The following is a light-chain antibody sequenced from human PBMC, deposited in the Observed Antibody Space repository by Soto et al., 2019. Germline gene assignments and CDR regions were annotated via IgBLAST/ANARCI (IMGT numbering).Light chain of an antibody. V-gene: IGKV1-39*01. CDR3: QQNYRATPWV. Sequence: DIQMTQTPSSLSASVGYRITITCRASQSISRYLNWYQHKPGKAPKLLINAASSLERGVPSRCSGGGSGTDFTLNISSLQADDFATYFCQQNYRATPWVFGQGTKVEVK. J-gene: IGKJ1*01. CDR1: QSISRY. CDR2: AAS.